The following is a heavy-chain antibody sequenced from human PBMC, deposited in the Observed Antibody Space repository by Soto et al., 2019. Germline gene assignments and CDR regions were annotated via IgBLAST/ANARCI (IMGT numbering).Heavy chain of an antibody. V-gene: IGHV1-2*02. Sequence: HEHLVQSGAEVKRPGASLKVSCKASGYSFTGYYIHWVRQAPGQGLEWMGWINPDSGATNYAQNFQGRVTLTSDTSISTASMALTSLTSDDTAVYYCARRDYGTGGYPFPYFDYWGQGTLVIVSS. CDR3: ARRDYGTGGYPFPYFDY. CDR2: INPDSGAT. CDR1: GYSFTGYY. D-gene: IGHD2-8*02. J-gene: IGHJ4*02.